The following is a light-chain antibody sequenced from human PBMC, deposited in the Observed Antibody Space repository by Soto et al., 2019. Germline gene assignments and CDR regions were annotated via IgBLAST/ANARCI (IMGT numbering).Light chain of an antibody. J-gene: IGKJ5*01. CDR1: QSFRGL. CDR3: QQRHMWPIT. Sequence: EVVLTQSPVTLSLSPGERATLSCRASQSFRGLLAWYQQKPGQAPRLLIYDAYNRATGIPPRFSGSGSGTDFTLTSSSLEPEDSAVYYGQQRHMWPITFGQGTRLEMK. V-gene: IGKV3-11*01. CDR2: DAY.